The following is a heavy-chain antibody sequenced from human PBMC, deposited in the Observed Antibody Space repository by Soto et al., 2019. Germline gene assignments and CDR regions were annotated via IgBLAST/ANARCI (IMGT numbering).Heavy chain of an antibody. CDR2: ISYDGSNK. CDR1: GFTFSSYA. V-gene: IGHV3-30-3*01. J-gene: IGHJ5*02. D-gene: IGHD4-17*01. CDR3: AREYYGDYAIGEFNWFDP. Sequence: GGSLRLSCAASGFTFSSYAMHWVRQAPGKGLEWVAVISYDGSNKYYADSVKGRFTISRDNSKNTLYLQMNSLRAEDTAVYYCAREYYGDYAIGEFNWFDPWGQGTLVTVSS.